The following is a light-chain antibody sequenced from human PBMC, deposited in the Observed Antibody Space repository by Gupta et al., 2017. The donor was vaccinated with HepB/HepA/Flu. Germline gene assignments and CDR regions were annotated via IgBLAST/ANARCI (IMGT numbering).Light chain of an antibody. CDR3: SSYSSSANWV. J-gene: IGLJ3*02. Sequence: QSALTQPASVSGSPGQSITISCTGTTSDVGSYNYVSWYQQYPGKAPKLMIYDVSYLPSGVSDRFSGSKSGNTASLTISGLRAEDEAIYYCSSYSSSANWVFGGGTELTVL. CDR2: DVS. CDR1: TSDVGSYNY. V-gene: IGLV2-14*01.